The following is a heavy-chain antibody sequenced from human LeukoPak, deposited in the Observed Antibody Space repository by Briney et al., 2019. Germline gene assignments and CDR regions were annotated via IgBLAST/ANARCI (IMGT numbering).Heavy chain of an antibody. D-gene: IGHD6-13*01. J-gene: IGHJ4*02. CDR3: ARRTAAGPFDY. Sequence: GGSLRLSCAASGFACSSYVVNWVRQAPGKGLEWVSSISTSGSDVNYADSVKGRFTVSRDNAKSSLYLEMNSLTAEDTAVYYCARRTAAGPFDYWGQGTLVTVSS. CDR2: ISTSGSDV. CDR1: GFACSSYV. V-gene: IGHV3-21*01.